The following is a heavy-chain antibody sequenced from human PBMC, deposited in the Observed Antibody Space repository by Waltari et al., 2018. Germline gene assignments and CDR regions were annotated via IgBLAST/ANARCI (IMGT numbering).Heavy chain of an antibody. CDR2: LSNGNDVS. Sequence: LESGGASVQPGGSLRLSCAASGFNVNDNTMSWVRQPPGKGREGVSSLSNGNDVSYQSDDVKGRFTTSRDIAGNRSYLQMSGLRSEDTAIYYCVREVGYTNSATWGQGTLVNVSP. V-gene: IGHV3-23*01. CDR1: GFNVNDNT. J-gene: IGHJ4*02. CDR3: VREVGYTNSAT. D-gene: IGHD4-4*01.